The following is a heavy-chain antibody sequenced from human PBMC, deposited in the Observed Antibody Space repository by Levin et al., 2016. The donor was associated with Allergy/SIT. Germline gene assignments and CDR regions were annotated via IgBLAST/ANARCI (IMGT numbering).Heavy chain of an antibody. CDR3: ARYDSSGYYYSRFDY. CDR1: GGSVSSGSYY. J-gene: IGHJ4*02. V-gene: IGHV4-61*01. D-gene: IGHD3-22*01. CDR2: IYYSGST. Sequence: SETLSLTCTVSGGSVSSGSYYWSWIRQPPGKGLEWIGYIYYSGSTNYNPSLKSRVTISVDTSKNQFSLKLSSVTAADTAVYYCARYDSSGYYYSRFDYWGQGTLVTVSS.